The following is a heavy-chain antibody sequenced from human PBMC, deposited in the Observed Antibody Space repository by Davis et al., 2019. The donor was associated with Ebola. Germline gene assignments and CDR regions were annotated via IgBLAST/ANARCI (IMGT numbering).Heavy chain of an antibody. D-gene: IGHD3-10*01. V-gene: IGHV5-10-1*01. CDR3: ATTYGGGSIDY. CDR2: IDPSDPST. J-gene: IGHJ4*02. Sequence: GESLKISCKASGYTFTRYWINCVRQMPGEGLEWLGSIDPSDPSTKYKPSFEGHVAISADTSTGTAYLQWSSLQASDTAMYFCATTYGGGSIDYWGQGTRVIVSS. CDR1: GYTFTRYW.